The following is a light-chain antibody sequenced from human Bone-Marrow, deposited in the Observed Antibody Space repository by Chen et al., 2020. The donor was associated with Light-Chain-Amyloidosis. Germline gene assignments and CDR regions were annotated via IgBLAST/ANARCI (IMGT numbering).Light chain of an antibody. J-gene: IGKJ4*01. CDR1: QTISSNY. CDR3: QQYGTAPLT. V-gene: IGKV3-20*01. Sequence: EIVLTQSPGTLSLSPGEGANLSCRASQTISSNYLTWCQQKFGQAPRLLIYGSSSRATGIPDRFTDSGSGTDFTLTSNRLEPEDFAMYYCQQYGTAPLTFGGGTKVEIK. CDR2: GSS.